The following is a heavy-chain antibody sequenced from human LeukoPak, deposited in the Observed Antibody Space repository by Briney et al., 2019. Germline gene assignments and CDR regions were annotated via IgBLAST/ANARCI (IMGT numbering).Heavy chain of an antibody. V-gene: IGHV4-59*02. Sequence: SETLSLTCTVSGVSVRSYYWSWIRQPPGKGLEWIAYIYYSGSTNYNPSLKSRVTISVDTSKNQFSLNLTSVTAADTAVYYCARFTPQGYGWGGYNRFDPWGQGTLVTVSS. J-gene: IGHJ5*02. CDR1: GVSVRSYY. D-gene: IGHD3-16*01. CDR2: IYYSGST. CDR3: ARFTPQGYGWGGYNRFDP.